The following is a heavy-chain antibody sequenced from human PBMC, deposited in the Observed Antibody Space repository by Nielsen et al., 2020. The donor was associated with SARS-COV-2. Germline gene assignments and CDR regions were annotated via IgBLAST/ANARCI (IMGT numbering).Heavy chain of an antibody. CDR3: AREWDSGYVWGYYYGMDV. CDR2: ISVYNANT. Sequence: ASVKVSCKTSAYTASSYGITWVRQAPGQGLEWMGWISVYNANTNYAQKFQDRVTMTRDTSTNTSYMELRSLGYDDTAVYYCAREWDSGYVWGYYYGMDVWGQGTTVTVSS. D-gene: IGHD5-12*01. V-gene: IGHV1-18*01. CDR1: AYTASSYG. J-gene: IGHJ6*02.